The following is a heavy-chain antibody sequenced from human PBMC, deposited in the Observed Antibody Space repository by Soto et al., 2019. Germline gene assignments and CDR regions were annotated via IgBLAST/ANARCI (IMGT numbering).Heavy chain of an antibody. V-gene: IGHV4-4*02. CDR1: GASIISSNW. Sequence: SETLSLTCAVSGASIISSNWWSWVRRPPGKGLEWIAEIYHSGSSNYNPSLKSRVTISVDKSRNQFSLRLSSVTAADTAIYYCARDVGKYGPTLKWFDPWGPGTLVTV. D-gene: IGHD3-10*01. J-gene: IGHJ5*02. CDR2: IYHSGSS. CDR3: ARDVGKYGPTLKWFDP.